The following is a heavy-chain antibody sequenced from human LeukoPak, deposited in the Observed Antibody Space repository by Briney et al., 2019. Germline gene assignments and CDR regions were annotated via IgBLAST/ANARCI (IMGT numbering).Heavy chain of an antibody. J-gene: IGHJ4*02. V-gene: IGHV3-30*18. Sequence: RSLRLSCAASGFTFSSYGMHWVRQAPGKGLEWVAVISYDGSNKYYADSVKGRFTISRDNSKNTLYLQMNSLRAEDTAVYYCAKLIPAYYDFWSGNFDYWGQGTLVTVSS. CDR2: ISYDGSNK. CDR1: GFTFSSYG. CDR3: AKLIPAYYDFWSGNFDY. D-gene: IGHD3-3*01.